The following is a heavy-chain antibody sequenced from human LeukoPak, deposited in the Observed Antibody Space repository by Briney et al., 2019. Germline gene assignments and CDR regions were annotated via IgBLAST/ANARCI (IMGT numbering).Heavy chain of an antibody. D-gene: IGHD3-10*01. CDR3: ARDNYYGSGSYYRYYYGMDV. CDR1: GGSIRSIDSY. J-gene: IGHJ6*02. V-gene: IGHV4-39*07. CDR2: GFYSGST. Sequence: PSETLSLTCTVSGGSIRSIDSYWGWIRQPPGKGLEWIGSGFYSGSTYYNPSLKSRVTISVDTSKNQFSPRLSSVTAADTAVYYCARDNYYGSGSYYRYYYGMDVWGQGTTVTVSS.